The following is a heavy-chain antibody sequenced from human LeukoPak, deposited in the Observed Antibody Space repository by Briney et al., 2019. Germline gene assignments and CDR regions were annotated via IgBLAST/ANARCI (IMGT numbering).Heavy chain of an antibody. CDR2: ISYDGSNK. CDR1: GFTFSSYG. V-gene: IGHV3-30*18. D-gene: IGHD2-2*01. J-gene: IGHJ6*02. Sequence: PGGSLRLSCAASGFTFSSYGMHWVCQAPGKGLEWVAVISYDGSNKYYADSVKGRFTISRDNSKNTLYLQMNSLRAEDTAVYYCAKDRYCSSTSCYSHYYYYGMDVWGQGTTVTVSS. CDR3: AKDRYCSSTSCYSHYYYYGMDV.